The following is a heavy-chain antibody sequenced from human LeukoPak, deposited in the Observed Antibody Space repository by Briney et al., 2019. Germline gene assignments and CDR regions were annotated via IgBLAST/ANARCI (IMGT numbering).Heavy chain of an antibody. CDR3: AKSGLSRFDY. D-gene: IGHD4/OR15-4a*01. V-gene: IGHV3-23*01. CDR1: GFTFSTYA. J-gene: IGHJ4*02. Sequence: GGSLRLSCAASGFTFSTYAMSWVRQAPGKGLEWVSSVSGSGGNTHYADSVKGRFTISRDNSKNTLSLQMNSLRAEDTAVYYCAKSGLSRFDYWGQGTLVTVSS. CDR2: VSGSGGNT.